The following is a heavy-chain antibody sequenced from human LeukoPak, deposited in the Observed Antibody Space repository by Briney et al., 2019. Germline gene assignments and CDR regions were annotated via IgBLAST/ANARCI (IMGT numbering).Heavy chain of an antibody. CDR2: IIPIFGTA. CDR3: AREALGAASPYYFDY. Sequence: GASVKLSCNASGGTFSSYAISWARGAPGQGLGWMGGIIPIFGTANYAQKFQGRVTITADKSTSTAYMALSSLRSEDTAVYYCAREALGAASPYYFDYWGQGTLVTVSS. V-gene: IGHV1-69*06. D-gene: IGHD2-15*01. J-gene: IGHJ4*02. CDR1: GGTFSSYA.